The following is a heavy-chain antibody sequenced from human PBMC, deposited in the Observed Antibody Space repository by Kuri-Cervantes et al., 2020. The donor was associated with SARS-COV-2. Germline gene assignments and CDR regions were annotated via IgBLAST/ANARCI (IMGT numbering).Heavy chain of an antibody. CDR3: ARVRGDIVVVPAELYYYYYMDV. CDR1: GFTFSSYA. V-gene: IGHV3-11*04. J-gene: IGHJ6*03. D-gene: IGHD2-2*01. Sequence: GGSLRLSCAASGFTFSSYAMSWIRQAPGKGLEWVSYISSSGSTIYYADSVKGRFTISRDNAKNSLYLQMNSLRAEDTAVYYCARVRGDIVVVPAELYYYYYMDVWGKGTTVTVSS. CDR2: ISSSGSTI.